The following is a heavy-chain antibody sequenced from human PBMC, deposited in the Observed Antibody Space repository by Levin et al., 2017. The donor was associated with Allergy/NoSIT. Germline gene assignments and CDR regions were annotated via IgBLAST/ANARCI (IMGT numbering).Heavy chain of an antibody. V-gene: IGHV3-33*01. CDR2: IWYDGNNK. Sequence: GGSLRLSCAASGFTFSNYGMHWVRQAPGKGLEWVAVIWYDGNNKYYADSVKGRFTISRDNSKNSLYLHMNSLRADDTAVYYCARQSAGATDYWGQGTLVTVSS. J-gene: IGHJ4*02. D-gene: IGHD1-26*01. CDR3: ARQSAGATDY. CDR1: GFTFSNYG.